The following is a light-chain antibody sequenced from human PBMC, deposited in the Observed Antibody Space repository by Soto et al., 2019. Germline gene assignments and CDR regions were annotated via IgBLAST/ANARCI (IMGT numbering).Light chain of an antibody. CDR3: QKYNSAPRT. V-gene: IGKV1-27*01. Sequence: DIHVTLSPSSLAASVGDRVTITCRASHGISNYLAWYQQKPGKVPKLLIYAASTLQSGVPSRFSGSGSGTDFTLTISSLQPEDVATYYCQKYNSAPRTFGQVTKVDIK. CDR1: HGISNY. CDR2: AAS. J-gene: IGKJ1*01.